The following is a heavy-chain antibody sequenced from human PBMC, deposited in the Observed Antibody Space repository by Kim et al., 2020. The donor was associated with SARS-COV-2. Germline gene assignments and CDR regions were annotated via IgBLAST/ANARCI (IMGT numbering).Heavy chain of an antibody. CDR3: ARDRYIVPDFDNDY. CDR1: GFTFSSYW. Sequence: GGSLRLSCAASGFTFSSYWMSWVRQAPGKGLEWVANIKQDGSEKYYVDSVKGRFTISRDNAKNSLYLQMNSLRAEDTAVYYCARDRYIVPDFDNDYWGQGTLVTVSS. J-gene: IGHJ4*02. D-gene: IGHD2-2*01. V-gene: IGHV3-7*03. CDR2: IKQDGSEK.